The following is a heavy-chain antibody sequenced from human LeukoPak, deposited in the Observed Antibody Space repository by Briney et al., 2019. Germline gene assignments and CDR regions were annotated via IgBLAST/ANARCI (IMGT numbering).Heavy chain of an antibody. Sequence: GASVKVSCKSSGYTFTSYDIHWVRQATGQGLAWMGWMNPNSGNTGYAQKFQGRVTMTRTTSISTAYMELSSLRSEDTAVYYCARGGVWYGSVVDYWGQGTLVTVSS. CDR2: MNPNSGNT. D-gene: IGHD3-10*01. J-gene: IGHJ4*02. CDR1: GYTFTSYD. V-gene: IGHV1-8*01. CDR3: ARGGVWYGSVVDY.